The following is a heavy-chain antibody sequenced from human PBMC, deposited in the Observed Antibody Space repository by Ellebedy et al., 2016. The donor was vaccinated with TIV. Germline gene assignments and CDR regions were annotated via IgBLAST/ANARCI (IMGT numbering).Heavy chain of an antibody. CDR3: VRSPGGDTSGYFYYYYGMDV. CDR1: GYTYTSYG. D-gene: IGHD3-22*01. J-gene: IGHJ6*02. CDR2: VSAYNGDT. V-gene: IGHV1-18*01. Sequence: ASVKVSXXCSGYTYTSYGISWVRQAPGQGLEWMGWVSAYNGDTKYAQKLQGRVTMTTDTSTSTAYMELRSLRSDDTAVYYCVRSPGGDTSGYFYYYYGMDVWGQGTTVTVSS.